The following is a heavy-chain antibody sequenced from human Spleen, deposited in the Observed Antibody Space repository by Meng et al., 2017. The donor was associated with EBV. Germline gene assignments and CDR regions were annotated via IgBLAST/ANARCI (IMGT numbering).Heavy chain of an antibody. CDR2: IYESGST. V-gene: IGHV4-4*02. Sequence: QLKEAGPGLVKPSGTLSLTCGVSGGSISSSNWWSWVRQPPGKGLEWIGEIYESGSTNYNPSLESRVTVSIDKSKNQFSLKLSSVTAADTAVYYCARGTSRPSMYYFDYWGQGTLVTVSS. J-gene: IGHJ4*02. CDR3: ARGTSRPSMYYFDY. D-gene: IGHD6-13*01. CDR1: GGSISSSNW.